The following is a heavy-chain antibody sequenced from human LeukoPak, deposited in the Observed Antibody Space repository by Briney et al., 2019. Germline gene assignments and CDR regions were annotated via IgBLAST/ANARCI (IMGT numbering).Heavy chain of an antibody. V-gene: IGHV5-51*01. D-gene: IGHD4-17*01. CDR1: GYSFTSYW. Sequence: GESLQISCKGSGYSFTSYWIGWVRQMPGKGLEWMGIIYPGDSDTRYSPCFQGQVTISADKSISTAYLQWSSLKASDSAMYYCARPRDPSTVNDAFGIWGQGTMVTVSS. CDR2: IYPGDSDT. J-gene: IGHJ3*02. CDR3: ARPRDPSTVNDAFGI.